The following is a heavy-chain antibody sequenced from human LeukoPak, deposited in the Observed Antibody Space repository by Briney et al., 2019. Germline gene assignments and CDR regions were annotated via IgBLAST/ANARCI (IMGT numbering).Heavy chain of an antibody. CDR3: AREVDSNFRGGWFDP. CDR2: IYHSGST. CDR1: GGSISSSNW. D-gene: IGHD3-10*01. Sequence: KPSETLSLTCAVSGGSISSSNWWSWIRQPPGKGLEWIGEIYHSGSTNYNPSLKSRVTISVDKSKTQFSLKLSSVTAADTAVYYCAREVDSNFRGGWFDPWGQGTLVTVSS. J-gene: IGHJ5*02. V-gene: IGHV4-4*02.